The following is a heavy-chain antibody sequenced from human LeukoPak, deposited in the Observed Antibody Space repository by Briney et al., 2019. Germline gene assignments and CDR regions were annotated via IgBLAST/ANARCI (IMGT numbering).Heavy chain of an antibody. CDR2: INPNSGGT. D-gene: IGHD1-26*01. CDR1: GYTFTGYY. CDR3: AALGYSGSYSYYYMDV. Sequence: ASVKVSCKASGYTFTGYYMHWVRQAPGQGLEWMGWINPNSGGTNYAQKFQGRVTRTRDTSISTAYMELSRLRSDDTAVYYCAALGYSGSYSYYYMDVWGKGTTVTVSS. J-gene: IGHJ6*03. V-gene: IGHV1-2*02.